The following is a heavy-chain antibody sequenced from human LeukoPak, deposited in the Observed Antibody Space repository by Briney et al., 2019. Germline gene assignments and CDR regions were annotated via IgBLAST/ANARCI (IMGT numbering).Heavy chain of an antibody. Sequence: ASVKVSCKASGYTFTGYYMLWVRQAPGQGLEWMGRINPNSGGTNYAQKFQGRVTMTRDTSISTAYMELSRLRSDDTAVYYCARDRRYCSSTSCYAFDIWDQGTMVTVSS. V-gene: IGHV1-2*06. J-gene: IGHJ3*02. CDR2: INPNSGGT. CDR3: ARDRRYCSSTSCYAFDI. D-gene: IGHD2-2*01. CDR1: GYTFTGYY.